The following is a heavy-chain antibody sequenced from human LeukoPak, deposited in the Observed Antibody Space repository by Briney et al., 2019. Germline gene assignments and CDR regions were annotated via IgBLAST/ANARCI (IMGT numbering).Heavy chain of an antibody. Sequence: QTGGSLRLSCAASGFTFSSYGMHWVSQAPGKGLEWVAFIRYDGSNKYYADSVKGRFTISRDNSKNTLYLQMNSLRAEDTAVYYCAKDSGIAYDYWGQGTLVTVSS. J-gene: IGHJ4*02. V-gene: IGHV3-30*02. CDR3: AKDSGIAYDY. CDR2: IRYDGSNK. D-gene: IGHD6-13*01. CDR1: GFTFSSYG.